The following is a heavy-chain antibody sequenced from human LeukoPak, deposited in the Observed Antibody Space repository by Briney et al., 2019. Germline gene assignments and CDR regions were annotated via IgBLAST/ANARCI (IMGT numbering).Heavy chain of an antibody. D-gene: IGHD1-26*01. Sequence: SETLSLTCTVPGGSISSYYWSWIRQPPGKGLEWIGYIYYSGSTNYNPSLKSRVTISVDTSKNQFSLKLSSVTAADTAVYYCVGGSYNWGQGTLVTVSS. J-gene: IGHJ4*02. CDR1: GGSISSYY. CDR3: VGGSYN. CDR2: IYYSGST. V-gene: IGHV4-59*01.